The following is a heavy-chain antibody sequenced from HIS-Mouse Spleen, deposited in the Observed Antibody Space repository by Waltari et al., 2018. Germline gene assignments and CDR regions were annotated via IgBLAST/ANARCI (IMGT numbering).Heavy chain of an antibody. Sequence: QVQLVESGGGVVQPGRSLRLSCAASGFTCISYGMHWVRQAPGKGLEWVAVISYDGSNKYYADSVKGRFTISRDNSKNTLYLQMNSLRAEDTAVYYCEGVYGSGSYYFDYWGQGTLVTVSS. CDR1: GFTCISYG. V-gene: IGHV3-30*03. J-gene: IGHJ4*02. D-gene: IGHD3-10*01. CDR3: EGVYGSGSYYFDY. CDR2: ISYDGSNK.